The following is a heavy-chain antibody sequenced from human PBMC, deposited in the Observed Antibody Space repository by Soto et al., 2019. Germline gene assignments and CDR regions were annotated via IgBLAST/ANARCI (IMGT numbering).Heavy chain of an antibody. CDR2: IYYSGST. Sequence: QVQLQESGPGLVKPSQTLSLTCTVSGGSISSGGYYWSWIRQHPGKGLEWIGYIYYSGSTYDNPSLKSRVTISVDTSKNQFSLKLSSVTAADTAVYYCARGLLYDFWSGPTLPDAFDIWGQGTMVTVSS. D-gene: IGHD3-3*01. V-gene: IGHV4-31*03. CDR3: ARGLLYDFWSGPTLPDAFDI. J-gene: IGHJ3*02. CDR1: GGSISSGGYY.